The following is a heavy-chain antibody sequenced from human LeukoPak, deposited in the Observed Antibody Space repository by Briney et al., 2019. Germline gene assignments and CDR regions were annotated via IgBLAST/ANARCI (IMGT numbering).Heavy chain of an antibody. Sequence: PSETLSLTCAVYGGSFSGYYWSWIRQPPGKGLEWIGEINHSGSTNYNPSLTSRVTISVDTSKNQFSLKLSSVTAADTAVYYCARTNGGKVDYWGQGTLVTVSS. V-gene: IGHV4-34*01. CDR2: INHSGST. J-gene: IGHJ4*02. D-gene: IGHD4-23*01. CDR1: GGSFSGYY. CDR3: ARTNGGKVDY.